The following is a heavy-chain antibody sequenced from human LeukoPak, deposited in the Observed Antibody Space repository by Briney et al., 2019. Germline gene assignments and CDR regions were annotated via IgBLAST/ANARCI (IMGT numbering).Heavy chain of an antibody. J-gene: IGHJ1*01. CDR1: GFIFSRYW. Sequence: PGGSLRLSCAASGFIFSRYWMSWVRQAPGKGLEWVSGISGVGGSRYYADSVKGRFTISRDNSKNTLYLQMNSLRAEDTAVYYCARGGLDESFQYWGQGTLVTVST. D-gene: IGHD6-25*01. V-gene: IGHV3-23*01. CDR3: ARGGLDESFQY. CDR2: ISGVGGSR.